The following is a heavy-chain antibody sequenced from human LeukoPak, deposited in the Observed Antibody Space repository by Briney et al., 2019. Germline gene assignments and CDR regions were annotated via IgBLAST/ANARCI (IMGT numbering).Heavy chain of an antibody. J-gene: IGHJ6*03. D-gene: IGHD3-10*01. CDR2: INHSGST. CDR1: GGSFSGYY. V-gene: IGHV4-34*01. CDR3: AREGRYYYGSGSPRRYYMDV. Sequence: SETLSVTCAVYGGSFSGYYWSWIRQPPGKGLEWIGEINHSGSTNYNPSLKSRVTISVDTSKNQFSLKLSSVTAADTAVYYCAREGRYYYGSGSPRRYYMDVWGKGTTVTVSS.